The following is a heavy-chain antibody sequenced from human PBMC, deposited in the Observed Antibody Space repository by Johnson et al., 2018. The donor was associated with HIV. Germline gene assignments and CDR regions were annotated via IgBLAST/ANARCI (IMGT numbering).Heavy chain of an antibody. CDR2: IGTAGDT. Sequence: VQLVESGGGVVQPGRSLRLSCAASGFTFSNYAMHWVRQATGKGLEWVSAIGTAGDTYYPGSVKGRFTISRENAKNSLYLQMNSLGAEDTAVYYCTGEDGLGESALVFDMWGQGTMVTVSS. CDR3: TGEDGLGESALVFDM. V-gene: IGHV3-13*01. J-gene: IGHJ3*02. D-gene: IGHD3-16*02. CDR1: GFTFSNYA.